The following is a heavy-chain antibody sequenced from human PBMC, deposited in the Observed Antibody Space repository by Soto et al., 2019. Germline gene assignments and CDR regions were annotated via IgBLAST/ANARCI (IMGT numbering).Heavy chain of an antibody. V-gene: IGHV3-23*01. CDR1: GFTFSSYA. J-gene: IGHJ3*02. D-gene: IGHD2-15*01. CDR2: ISGSGGST. CDR3: AKDLYCSGGSCYSYDAFDI. Sequence: GGSLRLSCAASGFTFSSYAMSWVRQAPGKGLEWVSAISGSGGSTYYADSVKGRFTISRDNSKNTLYLQMNSLRAEDTAVYYCAKDLYCSGGSCYSYDAFDIWGQGTMVTVSS.